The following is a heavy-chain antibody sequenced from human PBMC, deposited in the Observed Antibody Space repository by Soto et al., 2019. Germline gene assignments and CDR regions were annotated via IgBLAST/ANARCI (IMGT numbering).Heavy chain of an antibody. Sequence: QVQLVESGGGVVQPGRSLRLSCAASGFTFSSYGMHWVRQAPGKGLEWVAVISSDGSNKYYADSVKGRFTISRDNSKNTLYLQMNSLRAEDTAVYYRAKETYSGPLDYWGQGTLVTVSS. D-gene: IGHD2-15*01. V-gene: IGHV3-30*18. CDR2: ISSDGSNK. J-gene: IGHJ4*02. CDR3: AKETYSGPLDY. CDR1: GFTFSSYG.